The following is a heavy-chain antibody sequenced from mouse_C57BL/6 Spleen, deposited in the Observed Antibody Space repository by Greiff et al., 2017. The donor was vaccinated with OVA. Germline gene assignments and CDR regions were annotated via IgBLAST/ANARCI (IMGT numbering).Heavy chain of an antibody. CDR3: AREPSSHWYFDV. V-gene: IGHV5-17*01. CDR2: ISSGSSTI. CDR1: GFTFSDYG. Sequence: EVKLVESGGGLVKPGGSLKLPCAASGFTFSDYGMHWVRQAPEKGLEWVAYISSGSSTIYYADTVKGRFTISRDNAKHTLFLQMTSLRAEDTAMYYCAREPSSHWYFDVWGTGTTVTVSS. D-gene: IGHD1-1*01. J-gene: IGHJ1*03.